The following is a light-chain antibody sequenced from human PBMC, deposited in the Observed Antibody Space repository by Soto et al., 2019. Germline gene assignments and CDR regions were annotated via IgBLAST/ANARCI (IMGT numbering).Light chain of an antibody. J-gene: IGLJ2*01. CDR3: SSYTTSNPLV. Sequence: QSVLTQPASVSGSPVPAITISCTGTISDVGAYNFVSWYQQHPGKAPKLMIYDVTNRPSGVSSRFSGSKSGNTASLAISGLQAENEADYYCSSYTTSNPLVFGGGTKLTVL. CDR1: ISDVGAYNF. V-gene: IGLV2-14*03. CDR2: DVT.